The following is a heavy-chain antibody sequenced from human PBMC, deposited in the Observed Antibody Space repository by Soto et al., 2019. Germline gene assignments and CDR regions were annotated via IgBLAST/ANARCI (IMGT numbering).Heavy chain of an antibody. J-gene: IGHJ6*03. D-gene: IGHD2-15*01. V-gene: IGHV1-18*01. Sequence: QVQLVQSGAEVKKPGASVKVSCKASGYTFTSYGISWVRQAPGQGLEWMGWISAYKGNTNYAQKLQGRVTLTTDTSTNTAYMERRSLRSDDTAVYSCARVYCSGGSCHLGVGWYYYYMDVGGKGTTVTV. CDR1: GYTFTSYG. CDR3: ARVYCSGGSCHLGVGWYYYYMDV. CDR2: ISAYKGNT.